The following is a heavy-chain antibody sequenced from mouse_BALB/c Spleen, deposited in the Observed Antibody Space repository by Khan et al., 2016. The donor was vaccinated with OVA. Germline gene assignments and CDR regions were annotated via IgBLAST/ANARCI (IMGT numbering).Heavy chain of an antibody. CDR2: INTHIGET. J-gene: IGHJ2*01. Sequence: EVKLVESGPELVKPGASVKISCKASGYSFTGYFMNWVMQSHGKSLEWIGRINTHIGETFYNQKFKGKATLTVDESSSTAHMELRSLASEDSAVYYCARIYRSDFDYWGQGTTVTVSS. D-gene: IGHD1-1*01. CDR1: GYSFTGYF. CDR3: ARIYRSDFDY. V-gene: IGHV1-20*02.